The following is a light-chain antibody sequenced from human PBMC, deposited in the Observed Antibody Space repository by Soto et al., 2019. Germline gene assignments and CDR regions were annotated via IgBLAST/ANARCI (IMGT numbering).Light chain of an antibody. J-gene: IGKJ4*01. Sequence: IQLTQSPSSLSASVGDRVTIIFRASQDISSYLGWYQQKPGKAPKLLIYAASTLQSGVPSKFSGSGSGTDFTLTINSLQPEDFATYFCQQLNNYPSTFGGGTKVDIK. CDR3: QQLNNYPST. V-gene: IGKV1-9*01. CDR2: AAS. CDR1: QDISSY.